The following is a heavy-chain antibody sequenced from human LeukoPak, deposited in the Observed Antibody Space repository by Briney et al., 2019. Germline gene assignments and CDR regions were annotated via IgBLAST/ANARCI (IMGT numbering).Heavy chain of an antibody. J-gene: IGHJ4*02. Sequence: PSGTLSLTCAVSGGSISSSNWWSWVRPPPGKGLEWIGEIYHSGSTNYNPSLKSRVTISVDKSKNQFSLKLSSVTAADTAVYYCARAKDYYDSSGPGDYWGQGTLVTVSS. CDR3: ARAKDYYDSSGPGDY. D-gene: IGHD3-22*01. CDR1: GGSISSSNW. V-gene: IGHV4-4*02. CDR2: IYHSGST.